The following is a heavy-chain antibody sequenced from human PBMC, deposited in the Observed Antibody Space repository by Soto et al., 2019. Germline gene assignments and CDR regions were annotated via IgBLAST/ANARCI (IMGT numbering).Heavy chain of an antibody. CDR1: GFTFSSYG. J-gene: IGHJ6*02. CDR3: ARDENIVVVPAAMPYYYGMDV. D-gene: IGHD2-2*01. CDR2: IWYDGSNK. V-gene: IGHV3-33*01. Sequence: GGSLRLSCAASGFTFSSYGMHWVRQAPGKGLEWVAVIWYDGSNKYYADSVKGRFTISRDNSKNTLYLQMNSLRAEDTAVYYWARDENIVVVPAAMPYYYGMDVGGQGTTVTVSS.